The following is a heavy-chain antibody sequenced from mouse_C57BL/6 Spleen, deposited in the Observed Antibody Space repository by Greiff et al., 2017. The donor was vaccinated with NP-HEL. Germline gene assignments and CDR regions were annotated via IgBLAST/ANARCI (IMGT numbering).Heavy chain of an antibody. CDR2: ISSGSSTL. CDR3: ARGAGFAY. J-gene: IGHJ3*01. V-gene: IGHV5-17*01. CDR1: GFTFSDYG. Sequence: EVKLVESGGGLVKPGGSLKLSCAASGFTFSDYGMHWVRQAPEKGLEWVAYISSGSSTLYYADTVTGRFTISRDNAKNTLFLQMTSLRSEDTAMYYCARGAGFAYWGQGTLVTVSA.